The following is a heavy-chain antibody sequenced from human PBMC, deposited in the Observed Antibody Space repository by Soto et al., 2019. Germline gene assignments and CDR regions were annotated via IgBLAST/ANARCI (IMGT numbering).Heavy chain of an antibody. CDR1: GGSISSSNW. CDR3: ARDQLYYYDSSGYYFNWLDP. V-gene: IGHV4-4*02. Sequence: SETLSLTSAVSGGSISSSNWWSWVRQPPGKGLEWIGEIYHSGSTNYNPSLKSRVTISVDKSKNQFSLKLSSVTAADTAVYYCARDQLYYYDSSGYYFNWLDPWGQGTLVTVSS. J-gene: IGHJ5*02. D-gene: IGHD3-22*01. CDR2: IYHSGST.